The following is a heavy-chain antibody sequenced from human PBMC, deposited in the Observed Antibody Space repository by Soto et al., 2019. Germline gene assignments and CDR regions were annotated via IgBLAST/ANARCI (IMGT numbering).Heavy chain of an antibody. D-gene: IGHD3-22*01. J-gene: IGHJ4*02. Sequence: GASVKVSCKASGYTFTSYYMHWVRQAPGQGLEWMGLINPSGGSTSYAQKFQGRVTMTRDTSTRTAYMELSSLRSEDTAVYYCARRSMYYDSSGDAGETFGYWGQGNLGPVSS. V-gene: IGHV1-46*01. CDR3: ARRSMYYDSSGDAGETFGY. CDR1: GYTFTSYY. CDR2: INPSGGST.